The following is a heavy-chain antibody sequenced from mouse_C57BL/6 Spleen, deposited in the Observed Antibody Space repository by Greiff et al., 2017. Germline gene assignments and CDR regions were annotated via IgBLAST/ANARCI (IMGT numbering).Heavy chain of an antibody. V-gene: IGHV3-6*01. J-gene: IGHJ3*01. CDR1: GYSITSGYY. CDR3: ASRIYYEAWFAY. CDR2: ISYDGSN. Sequence: EVQVVESGPGLVKPSQSLSLTCSVTGYSITSGYYWNWIRQFPGNKLEWMGYISYDGSNNYNPSLKNRISITRDTSKNQFFLKLNSVTTEDTATYYCASRIYYEAWFAYWGQGTLVTVSA. D-gene: IGHD2-4*01.